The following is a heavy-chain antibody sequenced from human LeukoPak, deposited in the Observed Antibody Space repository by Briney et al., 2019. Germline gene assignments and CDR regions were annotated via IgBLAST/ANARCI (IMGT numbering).Heavy chain of an antibody. CDR3: ARAGYSSGWFNDAFDI. D-gene: IGHD6-19*01. CDR2: ISYSGST. V-gene: IGHV4-59*01. Sequence: SETLPLTGTVSGGSISSYYWSWIRQPPGKGLEWIGYISYSGSTNYNPSLKSRVTISVDTSKNQFSLKLSSVTAADTAVYYCARAGYSSGWFNDAFDIWGQGTMVTVSS. CDR1: GGSISSYY. J-gene: IGHJ3*02.